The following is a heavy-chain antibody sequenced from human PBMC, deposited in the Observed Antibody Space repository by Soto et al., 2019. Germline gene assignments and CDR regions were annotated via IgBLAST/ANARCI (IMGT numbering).Heavy chain of an antibody. Sequence: KPGGSLRLSCAASGFTFSIYSMHWVRQAPGKGLEWVSSISSSSSYIFFADSVKGRFTISRDNANNSLFLQKLTLRGVDTAVYAWACGEGGSFTCKYFQRWGQGALVTVSS. D-gene: IGHD4-17*01. V-gene: IGHV3-21*01. J-gene: IGHJ1*01. CDR1: GFTFSIYS. CDR3: ACGEGGSFTCKYFQR. CDR2: ISSSSSYI.